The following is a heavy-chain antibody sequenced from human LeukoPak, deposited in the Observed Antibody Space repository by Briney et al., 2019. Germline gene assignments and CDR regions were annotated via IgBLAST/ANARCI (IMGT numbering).Heavy chain of an antibody. CDR1: GFTFSSHD. D-gene: IGHD3-22*01. V-gene: IGHV3-30*18. CDR3: AKGSKVMGFITKYHYMDV. CDR2: ISYDGGKK. Sequence: PGGSLRLSCAASGFTFSSHDMHWVRQAPGKGLEWVAIISYDGGKKDYADSVKGRFTISRDNSKNTLYLQMNSLRTEDRAVYYCAKGSKVMGFITKYHYMDVWGKGTTVTISS. J-gene: IGHJ6*03.